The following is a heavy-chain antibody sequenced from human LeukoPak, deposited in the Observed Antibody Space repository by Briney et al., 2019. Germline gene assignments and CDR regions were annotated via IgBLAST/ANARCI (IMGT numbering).Heavy chain of an antibody. D-gene: IGHD5-18*01. V-gene: IGHV4-39*01. CDR2: IYYSKNT. J-gene: IGHJ4*02. CDR3: VSPRGFSYGYFDY. CDR1: GGSISSSSAY. Sequence: SETLSLTCTVSGGSISSSSAYWGWIRQPPGKGLEWIGSIYYSKNTYYNPSLKSRVTVSADTSKNQFSLTLGSVSATDTAVYYRVSPRGFSYGYFDYWGQGTLVTVSS.